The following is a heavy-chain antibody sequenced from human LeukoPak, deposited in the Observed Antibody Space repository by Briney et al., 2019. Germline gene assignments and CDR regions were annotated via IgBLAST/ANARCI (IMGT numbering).Heavy chain of an antibody. CDR2: MNPNNGNT. J-gene: IGHJ4*02. Sequence: ASVQVSCKASGYTFTGHNINWVRQATGQGLEWMAWMNPNNGNTGYAQKFQGRVTMTRNTSISTAYMELSSLRSEDTAVYYCARDGRIVGFGYWGQGTLVTVSS. CDR3: ARDGRIVGFGY. CDR1: GYTFTGHN. V-gene: IGHV1-8*01. D-gene: IGHD3-16*02.